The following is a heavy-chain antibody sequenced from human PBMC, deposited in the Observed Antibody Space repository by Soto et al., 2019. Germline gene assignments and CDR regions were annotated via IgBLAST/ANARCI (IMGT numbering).Heavy chain of an antibody. CDR1: GFTFNSYG. CDR3: AKDVGYCTNGVCLYNWFDP. V-gene: IGHV3-30*18. J-gene: IGHJ5*02. CDR2: ISYDGNNI. Sequence: GGSLRLSCAASGFTFNSYGIHWVRQAPGKALEWVAVISYDGNNIYYGDSVQGRFTISRDNSKNTIYLQMNSLRAEDTAVYYCAKDVGYCTNGVCLYNWFDPWGQGTLVTVSS. D-gene: IGHD2-8*01.